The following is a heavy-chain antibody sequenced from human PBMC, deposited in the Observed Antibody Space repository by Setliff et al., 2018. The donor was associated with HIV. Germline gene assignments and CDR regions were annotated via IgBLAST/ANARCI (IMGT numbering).Heavy chain of an antibody. J-gene: IGHJ4*02. Sequence: PSETLSLTCTVSGGSIRSYYWSWIRQSPGKGLEWIGYVFYTGFAAYNPSLKSRLTISVDTSKSQFSLRLTSVTAADTAIYYCARQVSIPGVAITPVDYWGQGARGTVS. D-gene: IGHD5-12*01. CDR1: GGSIRSYY. CDR3: ARQVSIPGVAITPVDY. CDR2: VFYTGFA. V-gene: IGHV4-59*08.